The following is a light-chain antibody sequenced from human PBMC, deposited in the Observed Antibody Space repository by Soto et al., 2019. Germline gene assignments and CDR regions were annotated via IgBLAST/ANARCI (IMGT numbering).Light chain of an antibody. V-gene: IGKV1-39*01. CDR1: QNIRNY. CDR2: AAS. CDR3: QQLHSTSSYT. J-gene: IGKJ2*01. Sequence: DIQMTQSPSSLSASVGDRVTITCRASQNIRNYLNWYQQRPGKTPNLLVYAASNLRSGVPSRFSGSGSGTDLTLTISSLQPEDFAPYYCQQLHSTSSYTFGQGTRVDIK.